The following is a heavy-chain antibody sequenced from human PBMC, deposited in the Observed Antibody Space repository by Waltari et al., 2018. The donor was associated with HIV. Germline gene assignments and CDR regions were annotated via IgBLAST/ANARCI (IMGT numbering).Heavy chain of an antibody. J-gene: IGHJ4*02. CDR1: GGSISSSSYY. Sequence: QLQLQESGPGLVKPSETLSLTCTVSGGSISSSSYYWGWIRQPPGKGLEWIGSIYYSGSTYYNPSLKSRVTISVDTSKNQFSLKLSSVTAADTAVYYCARRSGYGVSFDYWGQGTLVTVSS. V-gene: IGHV4-39*01. D-gene: IGHD5-12*01. CDR3: ARRSGYGVSFDY. CDR2: IYYSGST.